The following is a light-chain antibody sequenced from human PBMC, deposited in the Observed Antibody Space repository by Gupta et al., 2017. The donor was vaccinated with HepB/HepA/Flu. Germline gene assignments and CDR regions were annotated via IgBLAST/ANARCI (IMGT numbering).Light chain of an antibody. CDR3: QQYNNLPRT. Sequence: IVMTQSPATLSMSPGERVTLSCRASQSVSSMFAWYQQKPGQAPRLLIHEASTRVAGIPARFSGSGSETEFTLTISSLQSEDFAVYYCQQYNNLPRTFGQGTKLEIQ. CDR2: EAS. J-gene: IGKJ2*02. CDR1: QSVSSM. V-gene: IGKV3-15*01.